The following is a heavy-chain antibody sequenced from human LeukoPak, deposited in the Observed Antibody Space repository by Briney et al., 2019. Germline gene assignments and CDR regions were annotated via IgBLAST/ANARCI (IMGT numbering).Heavy chain of an antibody. V-gene: IGHV4-34*01. CDR1: GGSFSGYY. CDR3: ARGDYYDSSGYYVDH. CDR2: INHSGST. D-gene: IGHD3-22*01. Sequence: SETLSLTCAVYGGSFSGYYWSWIRQPPGKGLEWIGEINHSGSTNYNPSLKSRVTISVDTSKNQFSLKLSSVTAADTAVYYCARGDYYDSSGYYVDHWGQGTLVTVSS. J-gene: IGHJ4*02.